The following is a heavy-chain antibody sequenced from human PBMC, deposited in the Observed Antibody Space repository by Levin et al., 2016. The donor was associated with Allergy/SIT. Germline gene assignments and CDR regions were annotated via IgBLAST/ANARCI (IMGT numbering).Heavy chain of an antibody. CDR1: GGSFSGYY. CDR2: INHSGST. CDR3: ARRNLLDY. J-gene: IGHJ4*02. V-gene: IGHV4-34*01. D-gene: IGHD1-14*01. Sequence: SETLSLTCAVYGGSFSGYYWSWIRQPPGKGLEWIGEINHSGSTNYNPSLKSRVTISVDTSKNQFSLKLSSVTAADTAVYYCARRNLLDYWGQGTLVTVSS.